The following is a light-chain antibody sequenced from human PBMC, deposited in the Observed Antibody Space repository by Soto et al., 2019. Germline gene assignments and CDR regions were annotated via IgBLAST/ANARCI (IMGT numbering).Light chain of an antibody. CDR2: AAS. CDR1: QGISNY. CDR3: QKHNSAPFT. J-gene: IGKJ3*01. V-gene: IGKV1-27*01. Sequence: DIQMTHSPSSLSASVGDRVTITCRESQGISNYLAWYQQKPGKVPKLLIYAASTLQLGIPSRFSGSGSGTDFTLTIISLQPEDVATYECQKHNSAPFTFGPVTKVDIK.